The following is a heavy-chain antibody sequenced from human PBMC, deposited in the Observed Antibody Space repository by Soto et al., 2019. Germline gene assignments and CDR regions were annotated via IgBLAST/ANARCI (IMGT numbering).Heavy chain of an antibody. J-gene: IGHJ4*02. CDR2: IYHSGST. CDR3: ARWGSSSFDY. V-gene: IGHV4-4*02. D-gene: IGHD6-13*01. Sequence: SETLSLTCAVSSGSISSSNWWSWVRQPPGKGLEWIGEIYHSGSTNYNPSLKSRVTISVDTSKNQFSLKLSSVTAADTAVYYCARWGSSSFDYWGQGTLVTVSS. CDR1: SGSISSSNW.